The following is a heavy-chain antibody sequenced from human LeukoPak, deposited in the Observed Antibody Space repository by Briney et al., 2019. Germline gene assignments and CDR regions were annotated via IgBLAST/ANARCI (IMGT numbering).Heavy chain of an antibody. J-gene: IGHJ5*02. Sequence: SETLSLTCAVYGGSFSGYYWSWIRQPPGKGLEWIGEINHSGSTNYNPSPKSRVTISVDTSKSQFSPRLSSVTPADTAVYFCARRATQRGWFDHWGQGTLVTVSS. CDR1: GGSFSGYY. D-gene: IGHD5-12*01. CDR2: INHSGST. CDR3: ARRATQRGWFDH. V-gene: IGHV4-34*01.